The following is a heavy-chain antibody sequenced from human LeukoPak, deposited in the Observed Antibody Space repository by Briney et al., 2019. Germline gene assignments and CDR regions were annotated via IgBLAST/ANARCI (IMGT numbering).Heavy chain of an antibody. CDR2: VYYTGRT. V-gene: IGHV4-59*01. CDR3: ARRSVVVAAGDAFDI. J-gene: IGHJ3*02. D-gene: IGHD2-15*01. Sequence: PSETLSLTCPLSGGSISNYYYWTWIRQPPGKGLEWIGYVYYTGRTNFNPSLKSRVTMSLDTSRNQFSLKLTSLTAADTAVYYCARRSVVVAAGDAFDIWGQGTMVTVSS. CDR1: GGSISNYY.